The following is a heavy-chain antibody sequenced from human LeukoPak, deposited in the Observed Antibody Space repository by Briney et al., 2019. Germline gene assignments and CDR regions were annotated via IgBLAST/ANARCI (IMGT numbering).Heavy chain of an antibody. CDR3: ARFMQPGDIVVVPAALDY. CDR1: GLTFSSYS. V-gene: IGHV3-21*01. J-gene: IGHJ4*02. CDR2: ISSSSSYI. Sequence: GGSLRLSCAASGLTFSSYSMNWVRQAPGKGLEWVSSISSSSSYIYYADSVKGRFTISRDNAKNSLYLQMNSLRAEDTAVYYYARFMQPGDIVVVPAALDYWGQGTLVTVSS. D-gene: IGHD2-2*01.